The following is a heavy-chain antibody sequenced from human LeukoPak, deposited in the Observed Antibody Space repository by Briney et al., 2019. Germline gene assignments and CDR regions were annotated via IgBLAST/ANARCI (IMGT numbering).Heavy chain of an antibody. CDR1: GFTFSTYT. Sequence: GGSLRLSCAASGFTFSTYTMNWVRQAPGKGPEWVSSITSSRSYIYYADSVKGRFTISRDNARNSLYLQMNSLGAEDTALYYCARDGDTVLTRGYYYYMDVWGKGTTVTVSS. D-gene: IGHD4-23*01. J-gene: IGHJ6*03. CDR2: ITSSRSYI. V-gene: IGHV3-21*01. CDR3: ARDGDTVLTRGYYYYMDV.